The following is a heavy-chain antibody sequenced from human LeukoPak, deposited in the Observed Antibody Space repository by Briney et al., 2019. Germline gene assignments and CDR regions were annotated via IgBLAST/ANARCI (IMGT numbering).Heavy chain of an antibody. CDR3: ARDTGATSHYYYYMDV. V-gene: IGHV1-69*13. D-gene: IGHD1-26*01. CDR1: GGTFSSYA. J-gene: IGHJ6*03. Sequence: ASVKVSCKASGGTFSSYAISWVRQAPGQGLEWMGGIIPIFGTANYAQKFQGRVTITADESTSTAYMELSSLRSEDTAVYYCARDTGATSHYYYYMDVWGKGTTVTISS. CDR2: IIPIFGTA.